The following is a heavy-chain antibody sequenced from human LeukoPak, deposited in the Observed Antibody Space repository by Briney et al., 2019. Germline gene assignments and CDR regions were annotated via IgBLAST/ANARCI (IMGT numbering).Heavy chain of an antibody. J-gene: IGHJ4*02. D-gene: IGHD3/OR15-3a*01. CDR2: ITPSGGDT. CDR3: AKKITGYYTWDY. Sequence: GGSLRLSYAASGFTFSTYAMGWVRQAPGKGLEWVSAITPSGGDTSYADSVKGRFTISRDNSKDTLYLQMNSLRAEDTAVYYCAKKITGYYTWDYWGQGTLVTVSS. CDR1: GFTFSTYA. V-gene: IGHV3-23*01.